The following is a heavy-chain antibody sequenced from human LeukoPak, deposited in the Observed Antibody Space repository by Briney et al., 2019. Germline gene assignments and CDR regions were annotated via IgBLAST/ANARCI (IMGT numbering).Heavy chain of an antibody. J-gene: IGHJ6*02. CDR1: GFTFSDYY. D-gene: IGHD3-22*01. CDR2: ISSSGSTI. V-gene: IGHV3-11*01. Sequence: GGSLRLSCAASGFTFSDYYMSWIRQAPGQGLEWVSYISSSGSTIYYADSVKGRFTISRDNAKNSLYLQMNSLRAEDTAVYYCARYYYDSSGYHYYYYGMDVWGQGTTVTVSS. CDR3: ARYYYDSSGYHYYYYGMDV.